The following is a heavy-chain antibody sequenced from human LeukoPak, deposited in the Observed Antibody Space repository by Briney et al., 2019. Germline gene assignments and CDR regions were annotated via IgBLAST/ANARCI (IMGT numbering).Heavy chain of an antibody. V-gene: IGHV3-20*04. D-gene: IGHD3-10*01. CDR3: ARDIYGSGSYPAVYYYYMDV. J-gene: IGHJ6*03. Sequence: GGSLRLSCAASGFTFDDYGMSWVRQAPGKGLEWVSGINWNGGGTGYADSVKGRFTISRDSAKKSLYLQMNSLRAEDTALYYCARDIYGSGSYPAVYYYYMDVRDKGTTVTVSS. CDR1: GFTFDDYG. CDR2: INWNGGGT.